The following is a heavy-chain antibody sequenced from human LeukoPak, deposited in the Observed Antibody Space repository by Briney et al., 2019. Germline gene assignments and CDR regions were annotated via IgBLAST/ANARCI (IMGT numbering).Heavy chain of an antibody. D-gene: IGHD3-3*01. V-gene: IGHV1-69*13. CDR2: IIPIFGTA. CDR1: GGTFSSYA. Sequence: ASVKVSCKASGGTFSSYAISWVRQAPGQGLEWMGGIIPIFGTANYAQKFQGRVTITADESTSTAYMELRSLRSDDTAVYYCARDLDFWSGYYTEITGTTGYFDYWGQGTLVTVSS. CDR3: ARDLDFWSGYYTEITGTTGYFDY. J-gene: IGHJ4*02.